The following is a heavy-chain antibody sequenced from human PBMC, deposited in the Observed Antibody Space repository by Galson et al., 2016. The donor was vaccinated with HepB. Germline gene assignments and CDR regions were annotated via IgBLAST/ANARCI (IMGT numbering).Heavy chain of an antibody. D-gene: IGHD3-16*01. CDR3: TNPSLLKDYDCLWGSPLGVDV. CDR2: ISGSGSST. J-gene: IGHJ6*02. Sequence: SLRLSCAASGFTFYSSAMTWVRQAPGKGLEWVSTISGSGSSTYYADSVKGRFTISRDNSKNTLFLQMDRLRVDDTAVYYCTNPSLLKDYDCLWGSPLGVDVWGQGTTVIVSS. V-gene: IGHV3-23*01. CDR1: GFTFYSSA.